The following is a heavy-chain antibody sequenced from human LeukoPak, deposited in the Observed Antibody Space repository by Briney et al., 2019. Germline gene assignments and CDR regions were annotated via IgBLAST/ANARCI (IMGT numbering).Heavy chain of an antibody. CDR1: GGSISSYY. CDR3: ARLTGRYDGVDV. CDR2: IYYSGST. D-gene: IGHD3-10*01. J-gene: IGHJ6*04. Sequence: PSETLSLTCTVSGGSISSYYWSWIRQPPGKGLEWIGYIYYSGSTNYNPSLKSRVTISVDTSKNQFSLKLSSVTAADTAVYCCARLTGRYDGVDVWGKGTTVTVSS. V-gene: IGHV4-59*01.